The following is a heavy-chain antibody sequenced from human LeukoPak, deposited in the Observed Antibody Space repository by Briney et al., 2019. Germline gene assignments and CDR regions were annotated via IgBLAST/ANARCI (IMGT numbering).Heavy chain of an antibody. CDR1: GFTFSSYA. Sequence: GGSLRLSCAASGFTFSSYAMSWVRQAPGKGLEWVSGMSGSGDITSYADSVKGRFTISRDNSKNTLYLQMNSLRAEDTALYYCARGGRGYSSVYFDYWGQGTLVTVSS. CDR3: ARGGRGYSSVYFDY. V-gene: IGHV3-23*01. CDR2: MSGSGDIT. J-gene: IGHJ4*02. D-gene: IGHD5-18*01.